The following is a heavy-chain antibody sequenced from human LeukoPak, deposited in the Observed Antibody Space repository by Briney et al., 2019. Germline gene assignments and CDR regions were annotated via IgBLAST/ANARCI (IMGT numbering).Heavy chain of an antibody. V-gene: IGHV4-39*01. CDR3: ATSKIQLWAFDY. D-gene: IGHD3-10*01. CDR2: IYYSGST. Sequence: SETLSLTCTVSGGSISSSSYYWGWIRQPPGKGLEWIGSIYYSGSTYYNPSLKNRVTISVDTSKNQFSLKLSSVTAADTAVYYCATSKIQLWAFDYWGQGTLVTVSS. J-gene: IGHJ4*02. CDR1: GGSISSSSYY.